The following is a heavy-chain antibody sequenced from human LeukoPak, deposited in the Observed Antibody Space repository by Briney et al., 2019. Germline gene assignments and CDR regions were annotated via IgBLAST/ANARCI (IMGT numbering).Heavy chain of an antibody. J-gene: IGHJ4*02. D-gene: IGHD3-22*01. CDR2: IRYDGSSK. CDR1: GFTFSTYG. CDR3: AKGSHYYDSSGYVLDY. V-gene: IGHV3-30*02. Sequence: GGSLRLSCVASGFTFSTYGIHWVRQAPGKGLEWLAFIRYDGSSKYYADSVKGRFTISRDNSKNTLYLQMNSLRAEDTAVYYCAKGSHYYDSSGYVLDYWGQGTLVTVSS.